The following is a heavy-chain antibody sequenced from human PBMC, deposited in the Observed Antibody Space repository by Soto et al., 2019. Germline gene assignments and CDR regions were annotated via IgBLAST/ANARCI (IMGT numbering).Heavy chain of an antibody. D-gene: IGHD6-19*01. CDR2: IYSGGST. V-gene: IGHV3-66*01. CDR1: GFTVSSNY. J-gene: IGHJ4*02. Sequence: GGSLRLSCAASGFTVSSNYMSWVRQAPGKGLEWVSVIYSGGSTYYADSVKGRFTISRDNSKNTLYLQMNSLRAEDTAVYHCASPQGQWLEFDYWGQGTLVTVSS. CDR3: ASPQGQWLEFDY.